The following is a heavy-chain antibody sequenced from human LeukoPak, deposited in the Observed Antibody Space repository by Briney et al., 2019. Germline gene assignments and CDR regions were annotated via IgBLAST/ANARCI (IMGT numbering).Heavy chain of an antibody. Sequence: GGSLRLSCAASGFTFSSYAMHWVRQAPGKGLERVAVISYDGSNKYYADSVKGRFTISRDNSKNTLYLQMNSLRAEDTAVYYCARDYYDSSGYYPDYWGQGTLVTVSS. V-gene: IGHV3-30*04. J-gene: IGHJ4*02. D-gene: IGHD3-22*01. CDR2: ISYDGSNK. CDR3: ARDYYDSSGYYPDY. CDR1: GFTFSSYA.